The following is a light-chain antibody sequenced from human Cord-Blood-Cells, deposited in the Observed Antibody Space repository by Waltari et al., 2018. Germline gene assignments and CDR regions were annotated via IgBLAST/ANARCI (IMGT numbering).Light chain of an antibody. CDR3: SSYTSSSTNWV. Sequence: QSVLTQPASVSGSPGQSITISCTGTSSDVGGYNSVSWYQQHPGKAPKLMIYDVSNRPSGVSNRFSGSKSGNTASLTISGLQAEDEADYYCSSYTSSSTNWVFGGGTKLTVL. CDR2: DVS. J-gene: IGLJ3*02. V-gene: IGLV2-14*03. CDR1: SSDVGGYNS.